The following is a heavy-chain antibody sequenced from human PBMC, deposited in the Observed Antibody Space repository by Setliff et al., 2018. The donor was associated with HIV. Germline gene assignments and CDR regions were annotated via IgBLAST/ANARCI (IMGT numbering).Heavy chain of an antibody. V-gene: IGHV4-61*09. D-gene: IGHD4-4*01. J-gene: IGHJ4*02. CDR3: ARGYSNYGYQDY. Sequence: SETLSLTCAVSGYSISSGYFWGWIRQPAGKGLEWIGHISTTGSTNYNPSLKSRVIMSVDTSRNQFSLKLSSVTAADTAVYYCARGYSNYGYQDYWGQGTLVTVSS. CDR2: ISTTGST. CDR1: GYSISSGYF.